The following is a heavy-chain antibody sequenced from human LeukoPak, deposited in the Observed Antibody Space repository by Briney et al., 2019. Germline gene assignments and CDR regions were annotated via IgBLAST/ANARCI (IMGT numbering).Heavy chain of an antibody. V-gene: IGHV1-18*01. J-gene: IGHJ4*02. D-gene: IGHD3-22*01. CDR1: GYTFTSYG. CDR3: ASSLNPDYYDSSGYLIYFDY. Sequence: ASVKVSCKASGYTFTSYGISWVRQAPGQGPEWMGWISAYNGNTNYAQKLQGRVTMTTDTSTSTAYMELRSLRSDDTAVYYCASSLNPDYYDSSGYLIYFDYWGQGTLVTVSS. CDR2: ISAYNGNT.